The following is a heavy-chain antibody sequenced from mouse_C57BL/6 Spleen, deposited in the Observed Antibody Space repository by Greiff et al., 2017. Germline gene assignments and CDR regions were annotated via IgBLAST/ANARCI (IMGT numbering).Heavy chain of an antibody. J-gene: IGHJ3*01. Sequence: VQLQQPGAELVKPGASVKMSCKASGYTFTSYWITWVKQRPGQGLEWIGDIYPGSGSTNSNEKFKSKATLTVDTSSSTAYMQLSSRTSEDSAVYYCARAGSNPFAYWGQGTLVTVSA. CDR2: IYPGSGST. V-gene: IGHV1-55*01. CDR3: ARAGSNPFAY. CDR1: GYTFTSYW. D-gene: IGHD2-5*01.